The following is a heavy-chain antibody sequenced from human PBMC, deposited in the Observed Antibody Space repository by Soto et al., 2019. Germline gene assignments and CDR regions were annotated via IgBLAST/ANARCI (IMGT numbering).Heavy chain of an antibody. J-gene: IGHJ4*02. Sequence: QVQLVQSGAEVKKPGSSVKVSCKASGGTFSSYSTNWVRQAPGQGLAWMGGIIPIFATANYAQKFQGRVTITADESASTAAMQLSSLRSEATAGYYCARDGGKDSGGIDYWGQGKLVTVS. CDR3: ARDGGKDSGGIDY. D-gene: IGHD3-16*01. CDR2: IIPIFATA. CDR1: GGTFSSYS. V-gene: IGHV1-69*01.